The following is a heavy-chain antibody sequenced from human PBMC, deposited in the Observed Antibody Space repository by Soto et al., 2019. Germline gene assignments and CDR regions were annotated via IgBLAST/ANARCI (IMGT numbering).Heavy chain of an antibody. CDR3: AKDIKEREAAAGSWFDP. V-gene: IGHV3-30*18. Sequence: QVQLVESGGGVVQPGRSLRLSCAASGFTFSSYGMHWVRQAPGKGLEWVAVISYDGSNKYYADSVKGRFTISRDNSKNTLYLQMNSLRAEDTAVYYCAKDIKEREAAAGSWFDPCGQGTLVTVSS. J-gene: IGHJ5*02. D-gene: IGHD6-13*01. CDR1: GFTFSSYG. CDR2: ISYDGSNK.